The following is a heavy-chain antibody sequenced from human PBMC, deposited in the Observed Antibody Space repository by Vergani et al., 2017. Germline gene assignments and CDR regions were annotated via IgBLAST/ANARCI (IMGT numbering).Heavy chain of an antibody. CDR2: IDHTGRT. J-gene: IGHJ6*03. V-gene: IGHV4-34*10. Sequence: QLQLQESGPGLLKPSETLSLTCVVNGGSFTSYHWTWIRQSPGEGLEWVGDIDHTGRTDYNPSLKSRLTMSVDKYRNQFSLTLNSVTATDTAIYFCARVNTETNGHLYYYYYMDVWGQGTAVTVS. CDR1: GGSFTSYH. D-gene: IGHD4-11*01. CDR3: ARVNTETNGHLYYYYYMDV.